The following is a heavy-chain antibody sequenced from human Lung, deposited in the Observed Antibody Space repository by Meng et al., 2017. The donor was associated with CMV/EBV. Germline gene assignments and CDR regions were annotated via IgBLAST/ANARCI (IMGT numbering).Heavy chain of an antibody. D-gene: IGHD4-11*01. CDR3: TSWPDYKDYYYYGMDV. V-gene: IGHV3-73*01. Sequence: GESLKISCAASGFTLSGSAMHWVGRASGKGLEWVGRIRSKANSYATAYAASVKGRYTISRDDSKNTTYLQMNSLKTEDTPVYYCTSWPDYKDYYYYGMDVWGQGTTVTFSS. CDR1: GFTLSGSA. CDR2: IRSKANSYAT. J-gene: IGHJ6*02.